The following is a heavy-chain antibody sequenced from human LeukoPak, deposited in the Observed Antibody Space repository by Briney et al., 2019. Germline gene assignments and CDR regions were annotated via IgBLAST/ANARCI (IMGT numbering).Heavy chain of an antibody. CDR2: ISSSGSYI. CDR3: ARSANYFDTSGQDY. CDR1: GFTFTTYT. V-gene: IGHV3-21*01. J-gene: IGHJ4*02. Sequence: PGGSLRLSCAASGFTFTTYTMNWVRQAPGKGLEWVSDISSSGSYIDYADSVKGRFTISRDKAKSTLYLQVNSLRVEDTAVYYCARSANYFDTSGQDYWGQGTLVTVSS. D-gene: IGHD3-22*01.